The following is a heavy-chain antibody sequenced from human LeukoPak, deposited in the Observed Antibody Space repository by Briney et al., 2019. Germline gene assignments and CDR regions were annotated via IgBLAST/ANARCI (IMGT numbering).Heavy chain of an antibody. Sequence: SETLSLTCTVSGGSISSYYWSWIRQPPGKGLEWIGYIYYSGSTNYNPSLKSRVTMSVDTSKNQFSLKLSSVTAADTAVYYCARAPYCSGGSCYFDIWGQGTMVTVSS. D-gene: IGHD2-15*01. V-gene: IGHV4-59*08. J-gene: IGHJ3*02. CDR3: ARAPYCSGGSCYFDI. CDR2: IYYSGST. CDR1: GGSISSYY.